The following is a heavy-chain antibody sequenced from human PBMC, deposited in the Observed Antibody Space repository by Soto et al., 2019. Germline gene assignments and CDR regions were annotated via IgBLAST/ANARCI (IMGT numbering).Heavy chain of an antibody. V-gene: IGHV1-3*01. CDR3: ARSMVVVTALDY. CDR2: INAGNGNT. D-gene: IGHD2-21*02. CDR1: GDTFTTDA. J-gene: IGHJ4*02. Sequence: SVKDSCKACGDTFTTDAMHCVGQAPGQRLEWMGWINAGNGNTKYSQKFQGRVTITRDTSASTAYMELSSLRSADPAGHYCARSMVVVTALDYWGQGTLVTASS.